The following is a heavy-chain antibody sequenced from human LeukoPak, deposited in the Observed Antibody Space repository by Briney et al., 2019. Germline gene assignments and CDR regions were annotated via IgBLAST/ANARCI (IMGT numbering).Heavy chain of an antibody. D-gene: IGHD1-26*01. Sequence: PGGSLRLSCAASGFTVSSNYMSWVRQAPGKGLEWVSVIYSGGSTYYADSVKGRFTISRDNSKNTLYLQMNSLRAEDTAVYYCARGSGSYRSNWFDPWGQGTLSPSPQ. V-gene: IGHV3-66*01. J-gene: IGHJ5*02. CDR1: GFTVSSNY. CDR2: IYSGGST. CDR3: ARGSGSYRSNWFDP.